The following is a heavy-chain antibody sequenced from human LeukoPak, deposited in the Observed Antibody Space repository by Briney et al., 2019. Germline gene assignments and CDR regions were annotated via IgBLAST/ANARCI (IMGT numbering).Heavy chain of an antibody. V-gene: IGHV4-34*01. Sequence: KASETLSLTCAVYGGSFSGYYWSWIRQPPGKGLEWLGEINHSGGTNYNPSLKSRVTISVDTSKNQFSLKLSSVTAADTAVYYCARDLPTVPAATASDAFDIWGQGTMVTVSS. CDR3: ARDLPTVPAATASDAFDI. CDR1: GGSFSGYY. J-gene: IGHJ3*02. D-gene: IGHD2-2*01. CDR2: INHSGGT.